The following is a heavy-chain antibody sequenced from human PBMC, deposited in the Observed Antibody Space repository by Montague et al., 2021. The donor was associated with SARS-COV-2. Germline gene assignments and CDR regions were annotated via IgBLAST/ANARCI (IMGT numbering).Heavy chain of an antibody. CDR2: PFYEKKRYS. CDR1: GDSVAGNRRR. D-gene: IGHD6-19*01. Sequence: CAISGDSVAGNRRRSEEHTSELQSRFERLCRPFYEKKRYSDYAPSVRGRLTVNPDASKNEFSLELNYVTPEDTAVYYCVRYSGWFYFDFWGQGTLVTVSS. V-gene: IGHV6-1*01. CDR3: VRYSGWFYFDF. J-gene: IGHJ4*02.